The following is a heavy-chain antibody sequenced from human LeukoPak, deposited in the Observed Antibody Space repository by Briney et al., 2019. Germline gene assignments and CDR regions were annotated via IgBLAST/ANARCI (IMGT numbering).Heavy chain of an antibody. CDR1: GYTFTSYD. CDR2: MNPNSGNT. V-gene: IGHV1-8*03. J-gene: IGHJ3*02. Sequence: GASVKVSCKASGYTFTSYDINWVRQATGQGLEWMGWMNPNSGNTGYAQKFQGRVTITRNTSISTAYMELSSLRSEDTAVYYCARGSGDDYGDYDAFDIWGQGTMVTVSS. CDR3: ARGSGDDYGDYDAFDI. D-gene: IGHD4-17*01.